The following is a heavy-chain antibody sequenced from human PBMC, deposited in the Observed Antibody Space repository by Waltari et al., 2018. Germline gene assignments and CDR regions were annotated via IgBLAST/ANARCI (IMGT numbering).Heavy chain of an antibody. CDR2: ISYDGSNK. CDR1: GVTFSSYA. Sequence: QVQLVESGGGVVQPGRSLRLAFAASGVTFSSYAMHWVRPRPGKGLEWVAVISYDGSNKYYADSVKGRFTISRDNSKNTLYLQMNSLRAEDTAVYYCARDVLRELLGYWFDPWGQGTLVTVSS. D-gene: IGHD1-26*01. CDR3: ARDVLRELLGYWFDP. J-gene: IGHJ5*02. V-gene: IGHV3-30-3*01.